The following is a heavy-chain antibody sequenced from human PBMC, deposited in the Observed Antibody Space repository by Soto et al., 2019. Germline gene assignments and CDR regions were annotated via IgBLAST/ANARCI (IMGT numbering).Heavy chain of an antibody. CDR3: ARDLGSSGWYLGGGPRQGSFDY. J-gene: IGHJ4*02. D-gene: IGHD6-19*01. Sequence: GGSLRLSCAASGFTFSSYSMNWVRQAPGKGLEWVSYISSSSSTIYYADSVKGRFTISRDNAKNSLYLQMNSLRDEDTAVYYCARDLGSSGWYLGGGPRQGSFDYWGQGTLVTVSS. CDR2: ISSSSSTI. CDR1: GFTFSSYS. V-gene: IGHV3-48*02.